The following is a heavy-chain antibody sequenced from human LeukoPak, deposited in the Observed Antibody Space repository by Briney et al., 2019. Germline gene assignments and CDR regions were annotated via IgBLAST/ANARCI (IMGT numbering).Heavy chain of an antibody. CDR3: ARIPRPNYYYYYGMDV. Sequence: SQTLSLTCTVSGGSISSGDYYWSWIRQPPGKGLEWIGYIYYSGSTYYNPSLKSRVIISVDTSKNQFSLKLSSVTAADTAVYYCARIPRPNYYYYYGMDVWGQGTTVTVSS. J-gene: IGHJ6*02. V-gene: IGHV4-30-4*01. D-gene: IGHD2-21*01. CDR1: GGSISSGDYY. CDR2: IYYSGST.